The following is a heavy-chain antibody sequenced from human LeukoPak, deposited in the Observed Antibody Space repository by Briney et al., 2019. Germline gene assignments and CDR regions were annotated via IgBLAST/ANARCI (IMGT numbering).Heavy chain of an antibody. CDR3: ARDVSGGGVGNADY. V-gene: IGHV3-33*01. CDR2: IWYDGSNK. Sequence: PGGSLRLACAVSGFTFSSNGMDWVRQAPGKGLGWVAVIWYDGSNKSYANSVNGRFTISRDQSNNTLSLQLNSLRAEDTAVYYCARDVSGGGVGNADYWGQGGLVTVSS. D-gene: IGHD3-16*01. CDR1: GFTFSSNG. J-gene: IGHJ4*02.